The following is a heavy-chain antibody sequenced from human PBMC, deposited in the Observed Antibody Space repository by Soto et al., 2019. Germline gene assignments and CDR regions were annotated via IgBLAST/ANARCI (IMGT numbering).Heavy chain of an antibody. D-gene: IGHD4-17*01. CDR2: IYYSGST. J-gene: IGHJ4*02. CDR1: GGSISSVDYY. Sequence: TLALTCTVSGGSISSVDYYWSWIRQPPGKGLEWIGYIYYSGSTYYNPSRKSRVTISVDTSKNHFSLKLLSVTAADTAVYYCVRWRKGPRYLDYWGQGTLVTAPQ. CDR3: VRWRKGPRYLDY. V-gene: IGHV4-30-4*01.